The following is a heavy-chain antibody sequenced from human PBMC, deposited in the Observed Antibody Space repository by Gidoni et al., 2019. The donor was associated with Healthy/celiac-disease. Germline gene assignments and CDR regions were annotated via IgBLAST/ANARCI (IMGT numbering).Heavy chain of an antibody. CDR1: RFGFRSYA. CDR3: ARPLGGYSGDDSQKDAFDI. D-gene: IGHD5-12*01. CDR2: IAYDGSNK. V-gene: IGHV3-30-3*01. J-gene: IGHJ3*02. Sequence: QVQLVESGGGVVQPGRSLRLCCAASRFGFRSYALHWVRRAPGKGREGVAGIAYDGSNKYYADSVKCRFTISRDNSKNTLYLQMNSLRAEDTAVYYCARPLGGYSGDDSQKDAFDIWGQGTMVTVSS.